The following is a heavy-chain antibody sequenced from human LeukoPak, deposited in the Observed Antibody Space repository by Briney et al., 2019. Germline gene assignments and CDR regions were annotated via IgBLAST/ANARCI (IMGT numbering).Heavy chain of an antibody. J-gene: IGHJ5*02. Sequence: PGGSLRLSCAASGFTFSSYWMSWVRQAPGKGLEWVVNIKQDGSEKYYVDSVKGRCTISRDNAKNSLYLQMNSLRAEDTAVYYCARDHYYGSGSYVDPWGQGTLVTVSS. V-gene: IGHV3-7*04. CDR3: ARDHYYGSGSYVDP. CDR1: GFTFSSYW. CDR2: IKQDGSEK. D-gene: IGHD3-10*01.